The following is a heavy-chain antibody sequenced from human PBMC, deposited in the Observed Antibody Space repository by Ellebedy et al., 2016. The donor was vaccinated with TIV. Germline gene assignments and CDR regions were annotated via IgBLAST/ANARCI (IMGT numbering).Heavy chain of an antibody. D-gene: IGHD3-22*01. CDR3: AKDAGREVYYPFLSYFFDS. J-gene: IGHJ4*02. Sequence: GESLKISXAASGFTFNAYGIHWVRQVPGKGLEWVAGISYDGSLKYYGDPVKGRFTVSRDDSKNTLDLQMNSLRDEDSALYNCAKDAGREVYYPFLSYFFDSWGQGTLVTVSS. CDR2: ISYDGSLK. V-gene: IGHV3-30*18. CDR1: GFTFNAYG.